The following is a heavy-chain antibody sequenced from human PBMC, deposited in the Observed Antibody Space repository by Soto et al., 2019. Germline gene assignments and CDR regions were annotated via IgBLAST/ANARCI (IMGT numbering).Heavy chain of an antibody. V-gene: IGHV1-2*04. Sequence: QVQLVQSGAEVKKPGASVKVSCKASGYTFTGYYMHWVRQAPGQGLEWMGWINPNSGDTNYAQKFQGWVTMTRDTSISTAYMELSRLRSDDTAVYYCARGLLWFGEFHFDYWGQGTLVTVSS. D-gene: IGHD3-10*01. CDR2: INPNSGDT. CDR3: ARGLLWFGEFHFDY. J-gene: IGHJ4*02. CDR1: GYTFTGYY.